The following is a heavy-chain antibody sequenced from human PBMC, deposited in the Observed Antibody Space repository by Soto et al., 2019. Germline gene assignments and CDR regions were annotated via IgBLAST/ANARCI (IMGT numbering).Heavy chain of an antibody. CDR2: FDPEDGET. D-gene: IGHD4-17*01. V-gene: IGHV1-24*01. CDR1: GYTLTELS. CDR3: AGDGLSCGDYDAAFDI. J-gene: IGHJ3*02. Sequence: ASVKVSCKVSGYTLTELSMHWVRQAPGKGLEWMGGFDPEDGETIYAQKFQGRVTMTEDTSTDTAYMELSSLRSEDTAVYYCAGDGLSCGDYDAAFDIWGQGTMVTVAS.